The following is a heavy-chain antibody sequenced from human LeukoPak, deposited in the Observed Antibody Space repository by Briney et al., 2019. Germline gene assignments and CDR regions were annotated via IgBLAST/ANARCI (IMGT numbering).Heavy chain of an antibody. CDR1: GFTFSRYG. D-gene: IGHD3-10*01. CDR2: ISDSGGDK. Sequence: PGGSLRLSCAASGFTFSRYGFHWVRQAPGKGLEWVAFISDSGGDKWYADSVKGRLTISRDKSKNTVNLQMSSLRVEDTALYYCARDGGSESYAFDYWGQGTLVTVSS. CDR3: ARDGGSESYAFDY. V-gene: IGHV3-30*02. J-gene: IGHJ4*02.